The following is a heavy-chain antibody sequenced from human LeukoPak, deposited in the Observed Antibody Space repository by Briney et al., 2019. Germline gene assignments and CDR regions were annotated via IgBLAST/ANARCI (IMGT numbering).Heavy chain of an antibody. Sequence: GGSLRLSCAASGFTFSSYAMSWVRQAPGKGLEWVSGITGSGGSTYHADSVKGRLTISRDNSKNTLFLQMSSLRAEDSAIFYCAKGSASGRPYYFDYWGQGILVTVSS. CDR1: GFTFSSYA. J-gene: IGHJ4*02. CDR3: AKGSASGRPYYFDY. CDR2: ITGSGGST. D-gene: IGHD2-15*01. V-gene: IGHV3-23*01.